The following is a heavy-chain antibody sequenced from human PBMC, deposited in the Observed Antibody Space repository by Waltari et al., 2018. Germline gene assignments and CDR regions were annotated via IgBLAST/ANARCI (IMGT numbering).Heavy chain of an antibody. J-gene: IGHJ4*02. V-gene: IGHV2-5*01. CDR2: IYSSDVK. CDR3: AHTSAAPGEDFDC. CDR1: GFSLTTTGVG. D-gene: IGHD6-13*01. Sequence: QITLKESGPTLVKPTQTLTLTCTFSGFSLTTTGVGVGWIRQPPGKALEWLGLIYSSDVKHYSPSLKTRLTITKDTSKNQVVLTMTNVDPADTATYFCAHTSAAPGEDFDCWGQGTLVTVSS.